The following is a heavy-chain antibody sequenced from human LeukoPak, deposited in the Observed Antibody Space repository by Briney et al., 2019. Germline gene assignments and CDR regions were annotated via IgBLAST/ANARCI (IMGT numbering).Heavy chain of an antibody. CDR3: TRSSGSAWFDP. V-gene: IGHV4-38-2*02. D-gene: IGHD3-10*01. Sequence: TSETLSLTCTVSGYSISSGYYWGWTRQPPGKGLEWIGDIYHSGITNYNPSLKSRLTISLDTSKNHFSLNLRSVTAADTAVYYCTRSSGSAWFDPWGQGTLVTVSS. CDR1: GYSISSGYY. J-gene: IGHJ5*02. CDR2: IYHSGIT.